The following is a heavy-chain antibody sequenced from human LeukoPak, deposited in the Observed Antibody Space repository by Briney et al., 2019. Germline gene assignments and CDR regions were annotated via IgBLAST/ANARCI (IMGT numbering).Heavy chain of an antibody. CDR2: NSAYNGNT. D-gene: IGHD3-22*01. CDR1: GYTFTSYG. V-gene: IGHV1-18*01. Sequence: ASVKVSCKASGYTFTSYGISWVRQAPGQGLEWMGWNSAYNGNTNYAQKLQGRVTMTTDTSTSTAYMELRSLRSDDTAVYYCARSITVIVVGAFDIWGQGTMVTVSS. CDR3: ARSITVIVVGAFDI. J-gene: IGHJ3*02.